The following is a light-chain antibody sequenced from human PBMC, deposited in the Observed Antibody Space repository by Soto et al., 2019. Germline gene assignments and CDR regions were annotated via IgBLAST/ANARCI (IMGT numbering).Light chain of an antibody. J-gene: IGKJ5*01. CDR1: QSVSSSY. CDR2: GAS. V-gene: IGKV3-20*01. Sequence: EIVLTQSPGTLSLSPGERATPSCRASQSVSSSYLAWYQQKPGQAPRLLIYGASSRATGIPDRFSDSGSGTDFTLTISRLEPEDFAVYYCQQYGSPITFGQGTRLEIK. CDR3: QQYGSPIT.